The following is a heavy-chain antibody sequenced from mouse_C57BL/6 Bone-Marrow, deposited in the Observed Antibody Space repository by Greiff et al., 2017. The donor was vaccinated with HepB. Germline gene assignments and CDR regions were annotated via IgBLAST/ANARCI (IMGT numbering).Heavy chain of an antibody. Sequence: EVKLVESGGGLVKPGGSLKLSCAASGFTFSSYAMSWVRQTPEKRLEWVATISDGGSYTYYPDNVKGRFTISRDNAKNNLYLQMSHLKSEDTAMYYCARDWKEYAMAYWGQGASVTVFS. CDR2: ISDGGSYT. CDR3: ARDWKEYAMAY. J-gene: IGHJ4*01. V-gene: IGHV5-4*01. CDR1: GFTFSSYA.